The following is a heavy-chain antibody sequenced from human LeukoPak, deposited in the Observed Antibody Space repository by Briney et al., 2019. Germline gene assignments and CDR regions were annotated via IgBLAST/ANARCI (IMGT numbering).Heavy chain of an antibody. CDR3: ARGRRRGYSYGFLFDP. J-gene: IGHJ5*02. D-gene: IGHD5-18*01. Sequence: ASVKVSCKASGYTFTSYYMHWVRQAPGQGLEWMGIINPSGGSTSYAQKFQGRVTITADESTSTAYMELSSLRSEDTAVYYCARGRRRGYSYGFLFDPWGQGTLVTVSS. CDR2: INPSGGST. V-gene: IGHV1-46*01. CDR1: GYTFTSYY.